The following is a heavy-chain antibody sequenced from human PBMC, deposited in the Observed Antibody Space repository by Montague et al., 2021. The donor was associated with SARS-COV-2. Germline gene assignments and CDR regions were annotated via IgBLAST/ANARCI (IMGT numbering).Heavy chain of an antibody. D-gene: IGHD2-15*01. CDR1: GASIASTNYY. Sequence: SETLSLTCTVSGASIASTNYYWGWIRQPPGKGLEWIGNLYSPGSAYYNPSLKSRGTISVDKSKNQFSLSLTSVTAADTAIYYCLRRTIPPGHSREEFDYWGQGTPVTVSS. J-gene: IGHJ4*02. V-gene: IGHV4-39*01. CDR3: LRRTIPPGHSREEFDY. CDR2: LYSPGSA.